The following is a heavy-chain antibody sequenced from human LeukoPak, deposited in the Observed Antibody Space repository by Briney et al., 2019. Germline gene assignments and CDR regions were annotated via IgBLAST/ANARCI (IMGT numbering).Heavy chain of an antibody. CDR1: GGSFSGYY. D-gene: IGHD4-23*01. CDR3: ARVTPCGGNSVSH. V-gene: IGHV4-34*01. Sequence: SETLSLTCAVHGGSFSGYYWSWIRQPPGKGLEWIGEINHSGSTNYNPSLKSRVTISVDTSKNQFSLKLSSVTAADTAVYYCARVTPCGGNSVSHWGQGTLVTVSS. J-gene: IGHJ4*02. CDR2: INHSGST.